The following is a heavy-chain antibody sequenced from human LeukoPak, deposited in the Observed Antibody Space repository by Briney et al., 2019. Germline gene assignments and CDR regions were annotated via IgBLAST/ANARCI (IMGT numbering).Heavy chain of an antibody. Sequence: SVKVSCKASGGTFSSYAISWVRQAPGQGLEWMGRIIPILGIANYAQKFQGRVTITADKSTSTAYMELSSLRSEDTAVYYCARSGIAARGDWFDPWGQGTLVTVSS. CDR2: IIPILGIA. CDR3: ARSGIAARGDWFDP. J-gene: IGHJ5*02. CDR1: GGTFSSYA. D-gene: IGHD6-6*01. V-gene: IGHV1-69*04.